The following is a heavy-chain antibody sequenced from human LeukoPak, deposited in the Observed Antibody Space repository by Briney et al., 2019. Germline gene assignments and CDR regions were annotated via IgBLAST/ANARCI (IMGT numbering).Heavy chain of an antibody. Sequence: GGSLRLSCAASGFTFSSYWMSWVRQAPGKGLEWVANIKQDGSEKYYVDSVKGRFTISRDNAKNSLYLQMNSLRAEDTAVYYCARESCRSTSCYEKGTDYWGQGTLVTVSS. CDR2: IKQDGSEK. J-gene: IGHJ4*02. D-gene: IGHD2-2*01. V-gene: IGHV3-7*01. CDR3: ARESCRSTSCYEKGTDY. CDR1: GFTFSSYW.